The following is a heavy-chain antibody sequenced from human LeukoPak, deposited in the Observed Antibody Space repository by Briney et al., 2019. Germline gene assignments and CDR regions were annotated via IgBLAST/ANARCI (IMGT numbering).Heavy chain of an antibody. D-gene: IGHD3-10*01. V-gene: IGHV4-59*01. CDR2: IYYSGST. CDR1: GGSISSYY. Sequence: SETLSLTCTVSGGSISSYYWSWIRQPPGKGLGWIGYIYYSGSTNYNPSLKSRVTISVDTSKNQFSLKLSSVTAADTAVYYCAREQYGSGSNDAFDIWGQGTMVTVSS. J-gene: IGHJ3*02. CDR3: AREQYGSGSNDAFDI.